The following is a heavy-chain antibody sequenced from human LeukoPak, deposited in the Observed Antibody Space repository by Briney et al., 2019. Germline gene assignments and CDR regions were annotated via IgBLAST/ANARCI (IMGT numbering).Heavy chain of an antibody. V-gene: IGHV3-74*01. J-gene: IGHJ4*02. D-gene: IGHD2-2*02. CDR3: ARECSSTNCYKN. CDR1: GFTFSSHW. CDR2: INGDGSST. Sequence: PGGSLRLSCAASGFTFSSHWMHWARQAPGKGLVWVSRINGDGSSTSYADSVKGRFTISRDKAKNTLYLQMNSLRAEDTAVYYCARECSSTNCYKNWGQGTLVTVSS.